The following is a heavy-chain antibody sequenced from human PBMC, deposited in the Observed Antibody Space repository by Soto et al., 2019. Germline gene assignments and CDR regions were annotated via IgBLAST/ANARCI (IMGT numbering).Heavy chain of an antibody. CDR1: GYTFTGHF. D-gene: IGHD4-17*01. J-gene: IGHJ4*02. CDR3: ARDDYGGNSGVLVDF. CDR2: INPNSGGT. Sequence: ASVKVSCKASGYTFTGHFMHWVRQAPGQGFEWMGWINPNSGGTNYVQRFQGRVSMTRDTSISTAYMELSRLTSDDTAVYCCARDDYGGNSGVLVDFWGQGTLVTVSS. V-gene: IGHV1-2*02.